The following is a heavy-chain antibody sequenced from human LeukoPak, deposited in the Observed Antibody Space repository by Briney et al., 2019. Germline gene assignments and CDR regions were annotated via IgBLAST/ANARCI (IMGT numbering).Heavy chain of an antibody. CDR1: GFTFSSDG. CDR2: IAGNGGST. J-gene: IGHJ4*02. Sequence: GRSLRLSWAASGFTFSSDGLHCVRQASGKGLDFVSAIAGNGGSTYYANSVKGRFTISRDNSKNTLYLQMGSLRTEDMAVYYCARISATTSHTDYWGQGTLVTVSS. CDR3: ARISATTSHTDY. V-gene: IGHV3-64*01. D-gene: IGHD6-25*01.